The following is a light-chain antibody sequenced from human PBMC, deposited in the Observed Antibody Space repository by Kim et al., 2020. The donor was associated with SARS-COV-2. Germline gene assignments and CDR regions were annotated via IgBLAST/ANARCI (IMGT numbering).Light chain of an antibody. CDR1: QSINIF. V-gene: IGKV1-39*01. CDR3: QQSYSAYFT. Sequence: DIQMTQFPSSLSASLRDRVTITCRASQSINIFLNWYQQKPGKAPKLLIYAASNLQIGVPSRFSGSGSGTDFTLTISSLQPDDFATYYCQQSYSAYFTFGGGTKVDIK. CDR2: AAS. J-gene: IGKJ4*01.